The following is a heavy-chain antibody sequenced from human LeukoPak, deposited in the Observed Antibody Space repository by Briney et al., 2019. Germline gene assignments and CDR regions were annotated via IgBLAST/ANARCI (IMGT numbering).Heavy chain of an antibody. J-gene: IGHJ4*02. D-gene: IGHD6-13*01. V-gene: IGHV4-30-4*01. CDR2: IYYSGSTYYSGST. CDR3: ARDQWIAAAGPFDY. Sequence: SEALSLTCTVSGGSITRGGYYWSWTRQPPGKGLEWIGYIYYSGSTYYSGSTYYNPSLKSRVTISVDTSKNQFSLKLSSVTAADTAVYYCARDQWIAAAGPFDYWGQGTLVTVSS. CDR1: GGSITRGGYY.